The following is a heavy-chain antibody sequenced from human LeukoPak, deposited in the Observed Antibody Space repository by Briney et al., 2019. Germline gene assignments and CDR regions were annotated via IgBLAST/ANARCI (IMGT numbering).Heavy chain of an antibody. CDR1: GGSISSYH. J-gene: IGHJ4*02. V-gene: IGHV4-59*08. CDR2: ISYSGSA. Sequence: PSETLSLTCSVSGGSISSYHWSWIRQPPGRGLEWIGYISYSGSANYNPSLKSRVAILGDTSKNQCSLKLTSVTAADTAVYYCARHSSGYFDFWGQGTLVTVSS. D-gene: IGHD6-25*01. CDR3: ARHSSGYFDF.